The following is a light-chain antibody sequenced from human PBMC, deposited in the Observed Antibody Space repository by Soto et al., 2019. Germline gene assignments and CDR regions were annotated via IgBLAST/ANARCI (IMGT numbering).Light chain of an antibody. CDR3: QQLNSSPPLT. CDR2: AAS. V-gene: IGKV1-9*01. Sequence: IQLTQSPSSLSASVGDRVTITCRASQGISSYLAWYQQKPGKAPKLLIYAASTLQSGVPSRFSGSGSGTNFTLTFSSLHPKDFATYSCQQLNSSPPLTLGGGTKGNIK. J-gene: IGKJ4*01. CDR1: QGISSY.